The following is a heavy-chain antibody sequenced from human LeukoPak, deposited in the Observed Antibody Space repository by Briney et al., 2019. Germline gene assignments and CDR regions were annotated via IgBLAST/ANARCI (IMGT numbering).Heavy chain of an antibody. J-gene: IGHJ4*02. CDR1: GFIFSTYE. CDR3: ARDNCSSSSCYCDH. CDR2: ISYNSRSI. V-gene: IGHV3-48*03. Sequence: PGGSLRLSCAASGFIFSTYEMNWVRQAPGKGLEWLSYISYNSRSIYYADSVKGRFTISRDNAKNSLYLQMNSLRAEDTGVYYCARDNCSSSSCYCDHWGQGALVTVSS. D-gene: IGHD2-2*01.